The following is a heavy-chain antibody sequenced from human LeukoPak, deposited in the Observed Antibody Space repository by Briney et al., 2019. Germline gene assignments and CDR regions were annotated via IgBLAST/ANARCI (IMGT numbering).Heavy chain of an antibody. J-gene: IGHJ6*03. D-gene: IGHD5-18*01. CDR3: ARFQRGRYSYGFYYYMDV. CDR2: ISSSGSTI. CDR1: GFTFSSYE. Sequence: GGSLRLSCAASGFTFSSYEMNWVRQAPGKGLGWVSYISSSGSTIYYADSVKGRFTISRDNAKNSLYLQMNSLRAEDTAVYYCARFQRGRYSYGFYYYMDVWGKGTTVTISS. V-gene: IGHV3-48*03.